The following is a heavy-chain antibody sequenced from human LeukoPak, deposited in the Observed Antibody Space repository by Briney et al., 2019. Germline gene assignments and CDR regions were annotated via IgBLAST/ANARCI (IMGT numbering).Heavy chain of an antibody. Sequence: ASVKVSCKASGGTFSSYAISWVRQAPGQGLEWMGGITPIFGTANYAQKFQGRVTITADESTNTAYMELSGLRSEDTAMYYCARGPRQNYYGSGSYYAGAAHFDYWGQGTLVTVSS. CDR1: GGTFSSYA. CDR2: ITPIFGTA. V-gene: IGHV1-69*13. D-gene: IGHD3-10*01. J-gene: IGHJ4*02. CDR3: ARGPRQNYYGSGSYYAGAAHFDY.